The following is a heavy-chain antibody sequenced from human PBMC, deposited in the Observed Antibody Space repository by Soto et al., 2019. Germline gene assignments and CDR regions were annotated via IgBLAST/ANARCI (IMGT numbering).Heavy chain of an antibody. CDR1: GGTFSSYA. J-gene: IGHJ6*02. D-gene: IGHD3-22*01. Sequence: GASVKVSCKASGGTFSSYAISWVRQAPGQGLEWMGGIIPIFGTANYAQKFQGRVTITADESTSTAYMELSSLRSEDTAVYYCARDWDDSRGYYYKKDYYGMDVWGQGTTVTVSS. CDR3: ARDWDDSRGYYYKKDYYGMDV. V-gene: IGHV1-69*13. CDR2: IIPIFGTA.